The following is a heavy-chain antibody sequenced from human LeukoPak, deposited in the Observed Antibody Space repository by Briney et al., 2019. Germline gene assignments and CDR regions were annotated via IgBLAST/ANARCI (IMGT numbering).Heavy chain of an antibody. J-gene: IGHJ6*03. Sequence: PSETLSLTCTVSGGSISSYYWSWLRQPPGKGLEGIGYSYYSGSTNYNPSLKSRVTISVDTSKNQFSLKLSSVPAADTAVYYCARVGAPPSNYRYYYYYMDVWGKGTTVTVSS. CDR3: ARVGAPPSNYRYYYYYMDV. CDR1: GGSISSYY. D-gene: IGHD4-11*01. V-gene: IGHV4-59*01. CDR2: SYYSGST.